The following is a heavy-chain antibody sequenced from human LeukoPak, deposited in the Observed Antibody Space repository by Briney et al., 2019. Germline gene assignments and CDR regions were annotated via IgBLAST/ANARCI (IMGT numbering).Heavy chain of an antibody. J-gene: IGHJ5*02. CDR3: ARVHYDILNGYSGWFDP. D-gene: IGHD3-9*01. CDR1: GFTFSSYE. CDR2: ISSSGSTI. Sequence: GGSLRLSCAASGFTFSSYEMNWVRQAPGKGLEWVSYISSSGSTIYYADSVKGRFTISRDNAKNSLYLQMNSLRAEDTAVYYCARVHYDILNGYSGWFDPWGQGTLVTVSS. V-gene: IGHV3-48*03.